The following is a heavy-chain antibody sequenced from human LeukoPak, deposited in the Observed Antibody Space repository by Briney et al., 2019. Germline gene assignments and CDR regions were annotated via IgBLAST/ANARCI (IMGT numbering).Heavy chain of an antibody. Sequence: SETLSLTCSVSGDSISSADDYWSWIRLPPGRGLEWIGYVLFGGNTYYKSSLKSRVTISLDASTNQVSLKLRSVTAADTAVYYCARGGVPFDFWGPGALVTVSS. CDR1: GDSISSADDY. D-gene: IGHD2-8*02. CDR3: ARGGVPFDF. J-gene: IGHJ4*02. V-gene: IGHV4-30-4*01. CDR2: VLFGGNT.